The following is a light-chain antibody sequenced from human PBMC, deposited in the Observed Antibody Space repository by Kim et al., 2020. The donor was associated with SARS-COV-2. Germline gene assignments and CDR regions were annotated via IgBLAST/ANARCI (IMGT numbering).Light chain of an antibody. CDR3: TSYAGSNNRV. CDR2: EVN. Sequence: GQSVTISCTGTSTDVGSYNYVSWYQQHPGKAPKLMIYEVNKRPSGVPDRFSGSKSGSTASLTVSGLQAEDEADYYCTSYAGSNNRVFGTGTKVTVL. CDR1: STDVGSYNY. J-gene: IGLJ1*01. V-gene: IGLV2-8*01.